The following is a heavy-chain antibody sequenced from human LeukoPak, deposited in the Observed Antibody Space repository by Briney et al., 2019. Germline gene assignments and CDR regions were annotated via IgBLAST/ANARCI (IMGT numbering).Heavy chain of an antibody. CDR3: ARVNPGYRPDAFDI. Sequence: SETLSLTCADYGGSFSGYYWSWIRQPPGKGMEWIGEINHSGSTNYNPSLKSRVTISVDTSKNQFSLKRSSVTAADTAVYYCARVNPGYRPDAFDIWGQGTMVTVSS. CDR2: INHSGST. J-gene: IGHJ3*02. V-gene: IGHV4-34*01. D-gene: IGHD6-13*01. CDR1: GGSFSGYY.